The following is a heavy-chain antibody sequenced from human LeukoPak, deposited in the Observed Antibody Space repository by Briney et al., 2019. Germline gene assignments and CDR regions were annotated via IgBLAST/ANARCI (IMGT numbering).Heavy chain of an antibody. J-gene: IGHJ6*03. CDR1: GFTFSSYS. V-gene: IGHV3-48*01. CDR3: ARDLGWDYGDRYYYYYYMDV. Sequence: GGSLRLSCAASGFTFSSYSMNWVRQAPGKGLEWVSYISSSSSTIYYADSVKGRFTISRDNAKNSLYLQMNSLRAEDTAVYYCARDLGWDYGDRYYYYYYMDVWGKGTTVTVSS. D-gene: IGHD4-17*01. CDR2: ISSSSSTI.